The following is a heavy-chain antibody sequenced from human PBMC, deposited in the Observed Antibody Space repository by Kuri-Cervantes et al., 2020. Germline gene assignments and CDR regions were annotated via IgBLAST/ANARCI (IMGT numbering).Heavy chain of an antibody. CDR1: GYTFTSYD. J-gene: IGHJ6*02. D-gene: IGHD7-27*01. CDR3: ARETITGDVYNYYGMDV. Sequence: SVKVSCKASGYTFTSYDISWVRQAPGQGLEWMGGIIPIFGTANYAQKFQGRVTITADESTSTAYMELSSLRSEDTAVYYCARETITGDVYNYYGMDVWGQGTTVTVSS. V-gene: IGHV1-69*13. CDR2: IIPIFGTA.